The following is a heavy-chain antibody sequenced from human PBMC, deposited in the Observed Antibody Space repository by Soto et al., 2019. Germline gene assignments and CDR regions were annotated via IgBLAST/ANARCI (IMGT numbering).Heavy chain of an antibody. V-gene: IGHV1-3*01. CDR1: GYTFTSYA. CDR3: ARDTLYGMDV. CDR2: INAGNGNT. J-gene: IGHJ6*02. Sequence: ASVKVSCKASGYTFTSYAMHWVRQAPGQRLEWMGWINAGNGNTEYSQKFQGRVTITRDTSASTAYMELSSLRSEDTAVYYCARDTLYGMDVWGQGTTVTVSS.